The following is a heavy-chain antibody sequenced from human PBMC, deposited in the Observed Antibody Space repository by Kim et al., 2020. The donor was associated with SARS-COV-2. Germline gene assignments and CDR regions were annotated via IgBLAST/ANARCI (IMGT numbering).Heavy chain of an antibody. J-gene: IGHJ4*02. CDR2: NGSSM. V-gene: IGHV3-11*01. Sequence: NGSSMKCADSVNGRFSIPRDNANKSLSLQMNSLTPEDTAVYYCVREPSNWGQGTLVTVSS. D-gene: IGHD6-6*01. CDR3: VREPSN.